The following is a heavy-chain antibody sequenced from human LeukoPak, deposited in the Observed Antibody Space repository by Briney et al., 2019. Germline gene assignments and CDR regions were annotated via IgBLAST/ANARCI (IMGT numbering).Heavy chain of an antibody. V-gene: IGHV3-23*01. CDR3: AKDLYYYGSGSPFDY. D-gene: IGHD3-10*01. Sequence: GGSLRLSCAASGFTFSSYGMHWVRQAPGKGLEWVSAISGSGGSTYYADSVKGRFTISRDNSKNTLYLQMNSLRAEDTAVYYCAKDLYYYGSGSPFDYWGQGTLVTVSS. CDR2: ISGSGGST. CDR1: GFTFSSYG. J-gene: IGHJ4*02.